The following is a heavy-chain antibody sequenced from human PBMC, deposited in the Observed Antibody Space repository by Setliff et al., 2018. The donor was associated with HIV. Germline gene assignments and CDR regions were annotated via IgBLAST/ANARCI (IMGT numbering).Heavy chain of an antibody. V-gene: IGHV4-39*01. CDR3: ARRDGYSYGFYFDY. CDR1: GGSISSSTYY. J-gene: IGHJ4*02. D-gene: IGHD5-18*01. CDR2: IYYSGGT. Sequence: SETLSLTCTVSGGSISSSTYYWGWIRQPPGKGLERIGTIYYSGGTYYNPSLKSRLTISVDTSKNQFSLKLSSVTAADTAVYYCARRDGYSYGFYFDYWGQGTLVTVSS.